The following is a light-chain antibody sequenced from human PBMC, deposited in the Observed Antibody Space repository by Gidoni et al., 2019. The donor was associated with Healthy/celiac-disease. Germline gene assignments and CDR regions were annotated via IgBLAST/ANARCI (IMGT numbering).Light chain of an antibody. Sequence: DIQLTQSPSFLSASVGDRVTITSRASQCISSYLAWYQQKPGKAPKLLIYAASILQSGVPSRFSGSGSGTEFTLTITSLQPEDFATYYCQQLNSYPYTFGQGTKLEIK. CDR3: QQLNSYPYT. CDR1: QCISSY. J-gene: IGKJ2*01. CDR2: AAS. V-gene: IGKV1-9*01.